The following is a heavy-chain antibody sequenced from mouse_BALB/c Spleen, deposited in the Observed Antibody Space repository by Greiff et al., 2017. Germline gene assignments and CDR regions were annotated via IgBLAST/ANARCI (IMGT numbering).Heavy chain of an antibody. Sequence: EVQRVESGGGLVKPGGSLKLSCAASGFTFSDYYMYWVRQTPEKRLEWVATISDGGSYTYYPDSVKGRFTISRDNAKNNLYLQMSSLKSEDTAMYYCARGELPPMDYWGQGTSVTVAS. V-gene: IGHV5-4*02. CDR1: GFTFSDYY. J-gene: IGHJ4*01. D-gene: IGHD1-1*01. CDR3: ARGELPPMDY. CDR2: ISDGGSYT.